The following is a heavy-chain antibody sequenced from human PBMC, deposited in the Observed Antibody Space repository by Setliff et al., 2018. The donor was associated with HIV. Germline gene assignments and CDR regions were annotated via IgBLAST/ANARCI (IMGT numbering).Heavy chain of an antibody. CDR3: ARVFYSSSWYNGWFDP. Sequence: ASVKVSCKASGYTFSGNYIHWVRQAPGQGLEWMGWINPNTGLTNYAQKFQGRVTMTRDTSISTAYMELSRLRSDDTAVYYCARVFYSSSWYNGWFDPWGQGTLVTVSS. V-gene: IGHV1-2*02. CDR1: GYTFSGNY. J-gene: IGHJ5*02. D-gene: IGHD6-13*01. CDR2: INPNTGLT.